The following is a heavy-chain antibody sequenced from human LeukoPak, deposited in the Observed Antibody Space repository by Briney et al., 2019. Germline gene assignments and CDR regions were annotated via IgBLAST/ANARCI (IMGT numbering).Heavy chain of an antibody. CDR1: GFTFSSYW. Sequence: GGSLRLSCAASGFTFSSYWMSWVRQAPGKGLEWVANIKQDGSGKYYVDSVKGRFTISRDNAKNSLYLQMNSPRAEDTAVYYCARVRARSYCSSTSCYGYWGQGTLVTVSS. CDR2: IKQDGSGK. V-gene: IGHV3-7*01. D-gene: IGHD2-2*01. CDR3: ARVRARSYCSSTSCYGY. J-gene: IGHJ4*02.